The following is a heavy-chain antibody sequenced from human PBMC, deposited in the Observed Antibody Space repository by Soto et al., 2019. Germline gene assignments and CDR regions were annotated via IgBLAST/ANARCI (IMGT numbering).Heavy chain of an antibody. V-gene: IGHV1-69*13. CDR1: GGTFSSYA. CDR2: IIPIFGTA. D-gene: IGHD6-19*01. CDR3: ARTRLTGAVAGSYYYMDV. Sequence: SVKVSCKASGGTFSSYAISWVRQAPGQGLEWMGGIIPIFGTANYAQKFQGRVTITADESTSTAYLQWSSLKASDTAMYYCARTRLTGAVAGSYYYMDVWGKGTTVTVSS. J-gene: IGHJ6*03.